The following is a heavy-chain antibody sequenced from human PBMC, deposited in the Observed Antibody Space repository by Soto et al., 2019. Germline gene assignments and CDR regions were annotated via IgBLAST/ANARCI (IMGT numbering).Heavy chain of an antibody. J-gene: IGHJ4*02. CDR1: GYTFTSYG. CDR3: ARVNGRYSYGEYFDY. Sequence: SVKVSCKASGYTFTSYGISWVRQAPVQGLEWMGWISAYNGNTNYAQKLQGRVTMTTDTSTSTAYMELRSLRSDDTAVYYCARVNGRYSYGEYFDYWGQGTLVTVSS. V-gene: IGHV1-18*04. D-gene: IGHD5-18*01. CDR2: ISAYNGNT.